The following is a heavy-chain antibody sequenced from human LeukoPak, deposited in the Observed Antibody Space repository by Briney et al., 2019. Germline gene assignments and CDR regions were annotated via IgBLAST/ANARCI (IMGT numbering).Heavy chain of an antibody. Sequence: SETLSLTCTVSGGSISSYYWGWIRQPPGKGLKWIGSIYYSGSTYYNPSLKSRVTISVDTSKNQFSLKLSSVTAADTAVYYCARTPITGFDPWGQGTLVTVSS. D-gene: IGHD2-15*01. V-gene: IGHV4-39*07. J-gene: IGHJ5*02. CDR2: IYYSGST. CDR3: ARTPITGFDP. CDR1: GGSISSYY.